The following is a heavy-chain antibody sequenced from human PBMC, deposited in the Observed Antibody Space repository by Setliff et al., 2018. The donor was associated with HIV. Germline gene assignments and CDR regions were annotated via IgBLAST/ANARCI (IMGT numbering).Heavy chain of an antibody. J-gene: IGHJ6*03. V-gene: IGHV2-70*11. CDR2: IDWDDDK. D-gene: IGHD3-3*01. Sequence: ESGPTLVNPTQTLTLTCTFSGFSLATSGMCVNWIRQPPGKALEWLARIDWDDDKYYNSSLKTRLTVSKDTSKNQVVLTMTNMDPVDTAAYYCARVKKRLTIFGMVIEDYTDIWGKGTTVTVSS. CDR1: GFSLATSGMC. CDR3: ARVKKRLTIFGMVIEDYTDI.